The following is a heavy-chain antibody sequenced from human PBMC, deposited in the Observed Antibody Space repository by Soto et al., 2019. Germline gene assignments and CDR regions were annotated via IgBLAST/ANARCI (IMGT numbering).Heavy chain of an antibody. CDR3: ARDSPLDQ. V-gene: IGHV1-18*04. Sequence: QVQLVQSGAELKKPGASVKVSCKTSGYTFASYGISWVRQGPGQGLEWMGWISVYDGNTRYAQKVQDRVTLTADRSTNTACMELRSLRPVDTAVYYCARDSPLDQGGQGTLVTVSS. CDR2: ISVYDGNT. J-gene: IGHJ4*02. CDR1: GYTFASYG.